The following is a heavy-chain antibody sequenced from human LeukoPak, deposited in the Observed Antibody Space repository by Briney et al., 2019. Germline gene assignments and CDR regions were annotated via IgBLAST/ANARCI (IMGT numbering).Heavy chain of an antibody. Sequence: PGVSLRLSCAASGFTFSSYWMSWVRQARGKGLEWVANIKHGASEKYYVDSVEGRFTISRDDAKNSLYLEMNSLRVEDTAVYYCARGYGSGSYTPTKNWGQGVLVTVSS. CDR1: GFTFSSYW. CDR3: ARGYGSGSYTPTKN. J-gene: IGHJ4*02. D-gene: IGHD3-10*01. CDR2: IKHGASEK. V-gene: IGHV3-7*04.